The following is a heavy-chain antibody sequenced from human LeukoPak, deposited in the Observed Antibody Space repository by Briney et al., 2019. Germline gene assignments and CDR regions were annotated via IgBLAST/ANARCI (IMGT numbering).Heavy chain of an antibody. Sequence: SETLSLTCTVSGGSISIYNWNWIRQPAGKGLEWIGRVHTTGNTNYNPSLKSRVTTSVDTSKNQFSLKLSSVTAADTAVYYCARGQLYDSSGYYYPPWFDYWGQGTLVTVSS. CDR1: GGSISIYN. D-gene: IGHD3-22*01. CDR3: ARGQLYDSSGYYYPPWFDY. V-gene: IGHV4-4*07. CDR2: VHTTGNT. J-gene: IGHJ4*02.